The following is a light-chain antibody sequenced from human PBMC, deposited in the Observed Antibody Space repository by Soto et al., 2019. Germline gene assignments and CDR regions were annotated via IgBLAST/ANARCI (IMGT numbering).Light chain of an antibody. CDR3: QQYYSYPQT. CDR2: AAS. J-gene: IGKJ1*01. V-gene: IGKV1-8*01. CDR1: QGISSY. Sequence: AIRMTQSPSSLSASTGDRVTITCRASQGISSYLAWYQQKPGKAPKLLIYAASTLQSGVPSRFSGSGSGTDFTLTISCLLSEDFATYYCQQYYSYPQTFGQGTKVEIK.